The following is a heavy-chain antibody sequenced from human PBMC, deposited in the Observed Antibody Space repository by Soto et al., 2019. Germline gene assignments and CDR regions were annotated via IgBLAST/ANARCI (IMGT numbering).Heavy chain of an antibody. CDR3: ATGGPYGSGTNYYYMDV. V-gene: IGHV1-24*01. CDR1: GYTLTELS. J-gene: IGHJ6*03. D-gene: IGHD3-10*01. CDR2: FDPEDGET. Sequence: ASVKVSCKVSGYTLTELSMHWVRQAPGKGLEWMGGFDPEDGETIYAQKFQGRVTMTEDTSTDTAYMELSSLRSEDTAVYYCATGGPYGSGTNYYYMDVWGKGTTVTVSS.